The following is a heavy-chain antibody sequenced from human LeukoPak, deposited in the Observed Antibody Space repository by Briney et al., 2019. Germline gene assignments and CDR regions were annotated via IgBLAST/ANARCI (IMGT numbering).Heavy chain of an antibody. J-gene: IGHJ4*02. V-gene: IGHV3-23*01. D-gene: IGHD6-13*01. CDR1: GFTLNNYA. CDR2: ISGTIGST. Sequence: GGSLTLSYAGSGFTLNNYAMSGLRQAPGKALEWVSGISGTIGSTYYADSVKGRFTISRDNSKNTLFLQMISLRAEDTAVSYCAKDLPSTIIAASYSFDYWGQGTLVTVSS. CDR3: AKDLPSTIIAASYSFDY.